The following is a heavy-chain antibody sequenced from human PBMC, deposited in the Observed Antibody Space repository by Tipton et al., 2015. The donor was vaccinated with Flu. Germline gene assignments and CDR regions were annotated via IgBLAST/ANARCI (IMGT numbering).Heavy chain of an antibody. J-gene: IGHJ6*02. V-gene: IGHV4-34*01. Sequence: TLSLTCAVRGDTLSGYHWTWIRQPPGKGLEWIGEISDSGNTKYSTSLKSRVTMSVDTSKNQCSLKLSSVTAADTAVYYCARDISSFGMDVWGQGTTVIVSS. CDR1: GDTLSGYH. CDR3: ARDISSFGMDV. CDR2: ISDSGNT. D-gene: IGHD6-6*01.